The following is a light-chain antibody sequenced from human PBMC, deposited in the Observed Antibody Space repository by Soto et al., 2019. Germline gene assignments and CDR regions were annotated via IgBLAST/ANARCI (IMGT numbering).Light chain of an antibody. CDR3: QQLNSYPRT. Sequence: DIQLTQSPSFLSASVGDRVTNTCRASQGINSYLAWYQQKPGKAPKLLIYAASTLQSGVPSRFSGSGSGTEFTLTISSLQPEDFATYYCQQLNSYPRTFGQGTKVEIK. CDR2: AAS. J-gene: IGKJ1*01. V-gene: IGKV1-9*01. CDR1: QGINSY.